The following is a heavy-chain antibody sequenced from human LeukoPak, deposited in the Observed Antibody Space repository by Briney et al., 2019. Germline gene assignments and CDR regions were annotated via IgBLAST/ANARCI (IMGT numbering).Heavy chain of an antibody. D-gene: IGHD6-6*01. CDR3: ARDLGTSIAARIPYYYYYMDV. V-gene: IGHV1-2*02. CDR1: GYTFTGYY. CDR2: INPNSGGT. J-gene: IGHJ6*03. Sequence: GASVKVSCKASGYTFTGYYMHWVRQAPGQGLEWMGWINPNSGGTNYAQKFQGRVTMTRDTSISTAYMELSRLRSDDTAVYYCARDLGTSIAARIPYYYYYMDVWGKGTTVTVSS.